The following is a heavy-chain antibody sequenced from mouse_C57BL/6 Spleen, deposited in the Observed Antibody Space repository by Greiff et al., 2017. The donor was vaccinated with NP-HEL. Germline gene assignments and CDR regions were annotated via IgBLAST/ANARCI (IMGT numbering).Heavy chain of an antibody. D-gene: IGHD1-1*01. CDR3: ARNSPPYYYGSSSFDY. CDR1: GFNIKNTY. V-gene: IGHV14-3*01. CDR2: IDPANGNT. J-gene: IGHJ2*01. Sequence: VQLKESVAELVRPGASVKLSCTASGFNIKNTYMHWVKQRPEQGLEWIGRIDPANGNTKYAPKFQGKATITADTSSNTAYLQLSSLTSEDTAIYYCARNSPPYYYGSSSFDYWGQGTTLTVSS.